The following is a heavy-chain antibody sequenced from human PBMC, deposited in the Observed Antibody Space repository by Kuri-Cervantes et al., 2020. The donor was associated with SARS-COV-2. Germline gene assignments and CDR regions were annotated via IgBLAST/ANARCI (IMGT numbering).Heavy chain of an antibody. J-gene: IGHJ4*02. CDR2: ISSSGSTI. D-gene: IGHD6-19*01. CDR3: ARASSSGWRGIFDS. V-gene: IGHV3-48*03. Sequence: GGSLRLSCAASGFTFSSYEMNWVRQAPGKGLEWVSYISSSGSTIYYADSVKGRFTISRDNAKNSLYLQMNSLRVDDTAIYYCARASSSGWRGIFDSWGQEPLVTVSS. CDR1: GFTFSSYE.